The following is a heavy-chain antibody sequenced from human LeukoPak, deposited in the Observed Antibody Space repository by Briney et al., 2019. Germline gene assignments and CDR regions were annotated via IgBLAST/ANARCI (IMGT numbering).Heavy chain of an antibody. CDR1: GGSFSGYY. J-gene: IGHJ4*02. D-gene: IGHD2-2*02. V-gene: IGHV4-34*01. Sequence: SETLSLTCAVYGGSFSGYYWSWIRQPPGKGLEWIGEINHSGSTNYNPSLKSRVTISVDTSKNQFSLKLSSVPAADTAVYYCARGGCSSTSCYTGGFDYWGQGTLVTVSS. CDR2: INHSGST. CDR3: ARGGCSSTSCYTGGFDY.